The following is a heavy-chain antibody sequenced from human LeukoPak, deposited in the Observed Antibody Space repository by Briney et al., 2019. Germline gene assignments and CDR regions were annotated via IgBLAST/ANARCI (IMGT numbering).Heavy chain of an antibody. CDR2: IYYSGST. V-gene: IGHV4-30-4*08. J-gene: IGHJ4*02. CDR1: GGSISRADYY. D-gene: IGHD3-3*01. CDR3: AGDSDFWSGYYYFDY. Sequence: SETLSLTCTVSGGSISRADYYWSWIRQPPGKGLEWIGYIYYSGSTYYNPSLKSRVTISVDTSNNQFSLKLSSVTAADTAVYYCAGDSDFWSGYYYFDYWGQGTLVTVSS.